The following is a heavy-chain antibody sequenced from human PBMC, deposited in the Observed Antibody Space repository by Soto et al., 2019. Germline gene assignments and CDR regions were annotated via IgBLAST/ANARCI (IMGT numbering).Heavy chain of an antibody. CDR1: GYTFTNYD. J-gene: IGHJ4*02. Sequence: QIQLVQSGAEVKKPGASVKVSCKTSGYTFTNYDIGWVRQAPGQGLEWMGWISPYSGNTNYAQKLQDRVTMTTDTSTRTAYMDLRILRSDDTAMYYCVRFPSSGWYTGGYWGQGTLVTVSS. CDR3: VRFPSSGWYTGGY. V-gene: IGHV1-18*01. CDR2: ISPYSGNT. D-gene: IGHD6-19*01.